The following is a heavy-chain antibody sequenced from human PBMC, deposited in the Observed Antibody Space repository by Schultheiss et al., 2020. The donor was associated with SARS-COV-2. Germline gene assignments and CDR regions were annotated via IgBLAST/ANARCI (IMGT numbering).Heavy chain of an antibody. D-gene: IGHD1-26*01. J-gene: IGHJ5*02. CDR3: ARGEGAEYNWFDP. CDR1: GFTFSSYS. Sequence: GGSLRLSCAASGFTFSSYSMNWVRQAPGKGLEWVSSISSSSSYIYYADSVKGRFTISRDNAKNSLYLQMNSLRAEDTAVYYCARGEGAEYNWFDPWGQGTLVIVSS. V-gene: IGHV3-21*01. CDR2: ISSSSSYI.